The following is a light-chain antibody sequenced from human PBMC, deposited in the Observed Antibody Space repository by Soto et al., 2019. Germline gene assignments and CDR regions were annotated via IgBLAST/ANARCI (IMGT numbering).Light chain of an antibody. CDR3: SSYAGSNSLV. Sequence: QSALTQPPSASGSLGQSVTISCTGTSSDVGGYNYVSWYQQLPGKAPKLLIYDVSHRPSGVPDRFSGSKSGNTASLTVSGLQAYDETEYYCSSYAGSNSLVFGTGTKVTVL. V-gene: IGLV2-8*01. CDR2: DVS. J-gene: IGLJ1*01. CDR1: SSDVGGYNY.